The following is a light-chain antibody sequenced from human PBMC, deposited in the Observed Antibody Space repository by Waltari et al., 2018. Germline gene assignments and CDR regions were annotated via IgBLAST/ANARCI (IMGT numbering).Light chain of an antibody. CDR1: AFPDQS. CDR3: QSADSSGSL. CDR2: KDI. Sequence: SSDLTQSPSVSVSPGQTARITCSGDAFPDQSAFWYQQQPGQAPVLVIYKDIERPSGSPERFSGSSSGTTVTLTISGVQAEDEADYYCQSADSSGSLFGGGTKLTVL. V-gene: IGLV3-25*03. J-gene: IGLJ2*01.